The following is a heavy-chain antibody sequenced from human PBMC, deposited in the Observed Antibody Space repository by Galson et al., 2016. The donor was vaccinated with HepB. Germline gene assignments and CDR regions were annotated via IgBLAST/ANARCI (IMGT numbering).Heavy chain of an antibody. Sequence: SVKVSCKASGNSFNTYYIHWVRQAPGQGLEWMGIINPSGSGPNYAQKFQGRITMARDTSTNTVYMELRSLRSDDTAVYFCATDRIRYSGSGSPGDYWGQGTLVIVSS. CDR1: GNSFNTYY. CDR3: ATDRIRYSGSGSPGDY. D-gene: IGHD3-10*01. J-gene: IGHJ4*02. CDR2: INPSGSGP. V-gene: IGHV1-46*02.